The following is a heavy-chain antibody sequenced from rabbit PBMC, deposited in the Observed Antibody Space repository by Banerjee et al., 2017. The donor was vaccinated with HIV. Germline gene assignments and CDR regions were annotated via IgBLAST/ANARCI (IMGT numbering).Heavy chain of an antibody. D-gene: IGHD4-2*01. J-gene: IGHJ4*01. CDR1: GFSFSSSYW. Sequence: QSLEESGGDLVKPGASLTLTCTASGFSFSSSYWISWVRQAPGKGLEWIACIYVGSSGNTYYANWAKGRFTISKTSSTTVTLKMTSLTAADTATYFCAREGDGNRIDYDLWGQGTLVTVS. CDR3: AREGDGNRIDYDL. CDR2: IYVGSSGNT. V-gene: IGHV1S40*01.